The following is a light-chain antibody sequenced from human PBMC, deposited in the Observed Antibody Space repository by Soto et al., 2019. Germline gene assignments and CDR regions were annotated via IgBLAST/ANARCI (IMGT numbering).Light chain of an antibody. CDR1: QSISSY. CDR3: QQSYSTLGT. CDR2: AAS. V-gene: IGKV1-39*01. J-gene: IGKJ1*01. Sequence: DIQMTQSPSSLSASVGDRVTITCRASQSISSYLNWYQQKPGKAPKLLIYAASSLQSGVPSRFSGSGSGTDFTLTISSLQAEDVATYYCQQSYSTLGTFGQGTKVEIK.